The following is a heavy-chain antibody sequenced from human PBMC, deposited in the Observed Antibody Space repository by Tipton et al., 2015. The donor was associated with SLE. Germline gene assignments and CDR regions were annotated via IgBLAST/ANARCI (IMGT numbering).Heavy chain of an antibody. CDR3: ARGGGSPSY. V-gene: IGHV4-61*10. CDR1: GGSISSGSYY. Sequence: TLSLTCTVSGGSISSGSYYWSWIRQSAGKGLEWIGYIYFTGSTNYNPSLKSRVTISVDMSKNQLSLKLTSVTAADTAVYYCARGGGSPSYWGQGTLVTVSS. J-gene: IGHJ4*02. CDR2: IYFTGST. D-gene: IGHD2-15*01.